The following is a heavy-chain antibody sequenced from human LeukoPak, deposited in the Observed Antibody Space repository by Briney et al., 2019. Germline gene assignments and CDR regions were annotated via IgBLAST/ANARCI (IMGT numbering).Heavy chain of an antibody. CDR3: ARGEGALNN. CDR2: INHSGRT. J-gene: IGHJ4*02. CDR1: DESFSGTF. Sequence: SETLSLTCDKDDESFSGTFWNWTRQPPGKGLEWIGEINHSGRTNYNPSLKSRVTFSLDTSKNQFSLRLKSVTAADTAVYFCARGEGALNNWGRGTLVTVSS. V-gene: IGHV4-34*01. D-gene: IGHD3-16*01.